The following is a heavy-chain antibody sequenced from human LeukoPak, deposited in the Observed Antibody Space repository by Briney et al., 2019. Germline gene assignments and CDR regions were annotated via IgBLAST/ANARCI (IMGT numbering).Heavy chain of an antibody. Sequence: SETLSLTCAVYGGSFSGYYWSWIRQPPGKGLEWIGEINHSGSTNYNPSLKSRVTISVDTSKNQSSRKRTSVTAADTAVYYCERAFVEVMTTGIFYYGGQRTLVTASS. CDR2: INHSGST. J-gene: IGHJ4*02. CDR1: GGSFSGYY. CDR3: ERAFVEVMTTGIFYY. D-gene: IGHD3-22*01. V-gene: IGHV4-34*01.